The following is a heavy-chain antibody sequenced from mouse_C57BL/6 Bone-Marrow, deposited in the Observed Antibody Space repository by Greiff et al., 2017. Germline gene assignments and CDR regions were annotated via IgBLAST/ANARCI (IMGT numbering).Heavy chain of an antibody. CDR3: ARGYGSIRFAY. D-gene: IGHD1-1*01. J-gene: IGHJ3*01. CDR1: GFSLRTFGLG. CDR2: IWWDDDK. V-gene: IGHV8-8*01. Sequence: SGPGILQPSQTLSLTCSFSGFSLRTFGLGVGWIRQPSGKGLEWLAHIWWDDDKYYHPALKRRLTISKDTSKNQVFLKIANVDTADTATYSCARGYGSIRFAYWGQGTLVTVSA.